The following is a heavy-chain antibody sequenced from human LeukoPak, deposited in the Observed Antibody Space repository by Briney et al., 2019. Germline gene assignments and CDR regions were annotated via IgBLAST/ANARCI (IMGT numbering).Heavy chain of an antibody. CDR1: GFTFSSYG. CDR3: AKRSGYYYYFDY. J-gene: IGHJ4*02. CDR2: IRYDGIKK. Sequence: PGGPLRLPCAASGFTFSSYGMHWVRQAPGKGLEWVAFIRYDGIKKYYAVSVKGRFTISRDNSKNTLYLQMNSLRSEDTAVDYCAKRSGYYYYFDYWGQGTLVTVSS. V-gene: IGHV3-30*02. D-gene: IGHD3-22*01.